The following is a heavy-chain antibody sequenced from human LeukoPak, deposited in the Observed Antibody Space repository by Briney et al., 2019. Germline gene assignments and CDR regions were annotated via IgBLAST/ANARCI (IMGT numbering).Heavy chain of an antibody. V-gene: IGHV3-30*04. CDR2: ISYDGRNE. CDR1: GFSFSTYS. CDR3: ARVNTMIVVVTTYLDY. Sequence: GGSLRLSCAASGFSFSTYSMHWVRQAPGEGLEWMGVISYDGRNENYADSVKGRFTISRDNSKNTLFLQMNSLRAEDTAVYYCARVNTMIVVVTTYLDYWGKGTLVTVSS. J-gene: IGHJ4*02. D-gene: IGHD3-22*01.